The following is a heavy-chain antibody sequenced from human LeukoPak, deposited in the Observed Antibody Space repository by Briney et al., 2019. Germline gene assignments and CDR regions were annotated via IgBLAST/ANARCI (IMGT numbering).Heavy chain of an antibody. V-gene: IGHV3-30*02. CDR3: AKDDVLRYFDWLSYFDY. J-gene: IGHJ4*02. CDR1: GFTFSSYD. Sequence: GGSLRLSCAASGFTFSSYDMHWVRQAPGKGLEWVAFIRYDGSNKYYADSVKGRFTISRDNSKNTLYLQMNSLKAEDTAVYYCAKDDVLRYFDWLSYFDYWGQGTLVTVSS. CDR2: IRYDGSNK. D-gene: IGHD3-9*01.